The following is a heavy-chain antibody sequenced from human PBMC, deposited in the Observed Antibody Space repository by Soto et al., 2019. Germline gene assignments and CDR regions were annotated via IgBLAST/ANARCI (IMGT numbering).Heavy chain of an antibody. J-gene: IGHJ4*02. CDR1: GYTFTSYY. Sequence: ASVKVSCKASGYTFTSYYMHWVRQAPGQGLEWMGIINPSGGSTSYAQKFQGRVTMTRDTSTSTVYMELSSLRSEDTAVYYCARGGYYGSGSYYSHFDYWGQGTMVTVSS. V-gene: IGHV1-46*01. CDR2: INPSGGST. CDR3: ARGGYYGSGSYYSHFDY. D-gene: IGHD3-10*01.